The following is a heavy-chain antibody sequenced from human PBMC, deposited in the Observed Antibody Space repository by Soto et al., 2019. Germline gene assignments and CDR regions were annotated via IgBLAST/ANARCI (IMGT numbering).Heavy chain of an antibody. J-gene: IGHJ2*01. D-gene: IGHD3-10*01. V-gene: IGHV4-31*03. Sequence: QVQLQESGPGLVKPSQTLSLTCTVSGGSISSGGYYWSWIRQHPGKGLEWIGYIYYSGRTYYNPYRESRITLSVDTSKNQFSVKLGSVTAADRAVYYCARDVKFEVRVVTSRYFDLWGRGTLVTVS. CDR3: ARDVKFEVRVVTSRYFDL. CDR1: GGSISSGGYY. CDR2: IYYSGRT.